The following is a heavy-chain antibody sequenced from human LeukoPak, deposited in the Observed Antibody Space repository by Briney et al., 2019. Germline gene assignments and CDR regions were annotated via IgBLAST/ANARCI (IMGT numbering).Heavy chain of an antibody. CDR1: GFPFSYYY. CDR3: ARAEGLRSTLYYFDY. D-gene: IGHD4-17*01. V-gene: IGHV3-11*04. CDR2: ISNSGSAT. J-gene: IGHJ4*02. Sequence: GGSLRLSCAASGFPFSYYYFTWIRQAPGKGLEWLSYISNSGSATFYADSVKGRFTISRDNSRNTLYLQMNSLRAEDTAVYYCARAEGLRSTLYYFDYWGQGTLVTVSS.